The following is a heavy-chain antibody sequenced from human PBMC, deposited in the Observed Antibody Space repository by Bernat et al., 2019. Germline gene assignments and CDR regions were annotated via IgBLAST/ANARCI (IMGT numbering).Heavy chain of an antibody. Sequence: EVQLVESGGGLVQPGGSLRLSCAASGFTFSSYNMNWIRQAPGKGLEWVSYISSSSSTIYYADSVKGRFTISRDNAKNSLYLQMKSLRAEDTAVYYCARSRWRTEDSRGYYSTYFDYWGQGTLVTVSS. V-gene: IGHV3-48*01. J-gene: IGHJ4*02. D-gene: IGHD3-22*01. CDR2: ISSSSSTI. CDR3: ARSRWRTEDSRGYYSTYFDY. CDR1: GFTFSSYN.